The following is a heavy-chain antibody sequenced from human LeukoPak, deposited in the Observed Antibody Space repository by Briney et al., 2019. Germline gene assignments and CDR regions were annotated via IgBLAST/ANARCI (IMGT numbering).Heavy chain of an antibody. Sequence: GGSLRLSCAASGFTVTTYAMSWVRQAPGKGLECVSTISSSGVSAYYADSVKGRFTISRDDSKNTLFLQMNSLRAEDTAVYYCARARYTSGWEILDYWGQGTLVTVSS. CDR2: ISSSGVSA. CDR1: GFTVTTYA. D-gene: IGHD6-19*01. J-gene: IGHJ4*02. V-gene: IGHV3-23*01. CDR3: ARARYTSGWEILDY.